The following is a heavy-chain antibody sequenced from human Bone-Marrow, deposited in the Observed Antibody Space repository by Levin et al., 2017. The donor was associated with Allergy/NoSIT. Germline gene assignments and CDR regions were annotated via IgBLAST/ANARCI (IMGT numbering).Heavy chain of an antibody. CDR1: GFTFSNAW. J-gene: IGHJ4*02. CDR2: IKSQTGGGTT. Sequence: GGSLRLSCAASGFTFSNAWMRWVRQAPGKGLEWVGRIKSQTGGGTTDYAAPVKGRFIISRDDSKNTLYLQMNSLKTEVTAVYYCTTGGYGSGSYPYDHWGQGTLVTVSS. CDR3: TTGGYGSGSYPYDH. V-gene: IGHV3-15*01. D-gene: IGHD3-10*01.